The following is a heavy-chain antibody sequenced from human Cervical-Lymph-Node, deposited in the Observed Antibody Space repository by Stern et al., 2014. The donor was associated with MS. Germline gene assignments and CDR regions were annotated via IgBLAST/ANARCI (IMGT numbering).Heavy chain of an antibody. CDR2: IWSDGSNT. Sequence: QVQLVESGGGVVQPGKSLRLSCAASGFTFSSYGMHWVRQAPGQGLEWVAFIWSDGSNTCDADAVKGRFTISRDNSKNTLYLQMNSLRAEDTAVYYCARDLLPSAIGFYYYFYGMDVWGQGTTVTVSS. D-gene: IGHD2-2*01. CDR3: ARDLLPSAIGFYYYFYGMDV. V-gene: IGHV3-33*01. CDR1: GFTFSSYG. J-gene: IGHJ6*02.